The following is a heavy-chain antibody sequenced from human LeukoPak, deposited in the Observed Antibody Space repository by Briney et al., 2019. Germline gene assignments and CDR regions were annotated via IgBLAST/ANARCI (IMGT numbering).Heavy chain of an antibody. D-gene: IGHD3-22*01. CDR3: ARECDSSGYYRPYYFDY. CDR2: INPNSGGT. V-gene: IGHV1-2*02. J-gene: IGHJ4*02. CDR1: GYTFTGCY. Sequence: ASVKVSCKASGYTFTGCYMHWVRQAPGQGLEWMGWINPNSGGTNYAQKFQGRVTMTRDTSISTAYMELSRLRSDDTAVYYCARECDSSGYYRPYYFDYWGQGTLVTVSS.